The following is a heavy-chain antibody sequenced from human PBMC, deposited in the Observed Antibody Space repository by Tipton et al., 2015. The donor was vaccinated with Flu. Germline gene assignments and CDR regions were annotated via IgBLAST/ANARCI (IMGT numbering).Heavy chain of an antibody. CDR2: INHSGST. D-gene: IGHD3-3*01. Sequence: TLSLTCAVYGGSFSGYYWSWIRQPPGKGLEWIGEINHSGSTNYNPSLKSRVTISVDTSKNQFSLKLSSVTAADTAVYYCARGQTERFLEWLLYFYGMAVWGQGTTVTVSS. CDR1: GGSFSGYY. V-gene: IGHV4-34*01. J-gene: IGHJ6*02. CDR3: ARGQTERFLEWLLYFYGMAV.